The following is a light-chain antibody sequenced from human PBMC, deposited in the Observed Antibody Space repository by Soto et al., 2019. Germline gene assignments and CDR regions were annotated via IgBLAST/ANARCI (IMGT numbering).Light chain of an antibody. CDR3: QESYITPPA. V-gene: IGKV1-39*01. J-gene: IGKJ1*01. Sequence: DIQMTQSPPSLSASVGDRVTITCRASQSIGNYLNWYKQKAGKAPNLLIYVASSLHTGVPSRFSGNGSGTDFTLTISSLQPEDFATYYCQESYITPPAFGQGTKVDIK. CDR2: VAS. CDR1: QSIGNY.